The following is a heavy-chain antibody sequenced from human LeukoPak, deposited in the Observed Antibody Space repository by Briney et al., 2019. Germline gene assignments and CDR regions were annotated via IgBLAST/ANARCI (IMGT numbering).Heavy chain of an antibody. D-gene: IGHD1-1*01. CDR3: ANTKIDSVIVTHNWDFDF. V-gene: IGHV3-23*01. CDR2: ISGSGGST. J-gene: IGHJ4*02. Sequence: RTGGSLRLSCAASGFTFSSYAMSWVRQAPGKGLEWVSAISGSGGSTYYADSVKGRFTISRDNSKNTLYLQIISLRAADTAVYYCANTKIDSVIVTHNWDFDFWGQGTMVTVSS. CDR1: GFTFSSYA.